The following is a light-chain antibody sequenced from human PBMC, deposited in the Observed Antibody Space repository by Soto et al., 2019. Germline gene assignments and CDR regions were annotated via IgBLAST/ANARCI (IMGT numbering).Light chain of an antibody. CDR3: AAWDDSLSAL. J-gene: IGLJ2*01. CDR1: SSNIGSNY. Sequence: QSVLTQPPSASGTPGQRVTISCSGSSSNIGSNYVYWYQQLPGMAPKLLIYRNNQRPSGVPDRFSGSKSGTSASLAISGLRSEDEADYYCAAWDDSLSALFGGGTKVTVL. CDR2: RNN. V-gene: IGLV1-47*01.